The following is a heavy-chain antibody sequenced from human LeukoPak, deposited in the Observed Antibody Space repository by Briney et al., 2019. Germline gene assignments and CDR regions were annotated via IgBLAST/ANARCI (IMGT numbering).Heavy chain of an antibody. V-gene: IGHV4-30-2*01. CDR3: ASSTVTTVGDAFDI. J-gene: IGHJ3*02. CDR1: VGSISSGGYS. CDR2: IYHSGST. D-gene: IGHD4-17*01. Sequence: SQTLSLTCAVSVGSISSGGYSWSWIRQPPGKGLEWIGYIYHSGSTYYNPSLKSRVTISVDRSKNQFSLKLSSVTAADTAVYYCASSTVTTVGDAFDIWGQGTMVTVSS.